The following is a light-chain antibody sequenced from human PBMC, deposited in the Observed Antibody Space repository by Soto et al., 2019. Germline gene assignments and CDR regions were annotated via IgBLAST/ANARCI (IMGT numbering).Light chain of an antibody. CDR2: GAS. V-gene: IGKV3-20*01. CDR3: QQYGSPPIT. J-gene: IGKJ5*01. CDR1: QSVSSNY. Sequence: EIVLTQSPGTLSLSPGERATLSGRASQSVSSNYLAWYQQKPGQAPRLLMYGASSRATGIPDRFSGSGSGTDFTLTISRLEPEDFAVYYCQQYGSPPITVGQGTRLEIK.